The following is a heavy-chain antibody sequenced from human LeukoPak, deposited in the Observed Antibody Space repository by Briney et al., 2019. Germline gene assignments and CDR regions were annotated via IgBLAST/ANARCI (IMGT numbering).Heavy chain of an antibody. J-gene: IGHJ6*02. CDR1: GFTFSSYS. CDR3: ARGWSSYGMDV. CDR2: ISSSSSYI. V-gene: IGHV3-21*01. Sequence: GESLRLSCAASGFTFSSYSMNCVRQAPGKGLEWVSSISSSSSYIYYADSAKGRFTISRDNAKNSLYLQMNSLRAEDTAVYYCARGWSSYGMDVWGQGTTVTVSS.